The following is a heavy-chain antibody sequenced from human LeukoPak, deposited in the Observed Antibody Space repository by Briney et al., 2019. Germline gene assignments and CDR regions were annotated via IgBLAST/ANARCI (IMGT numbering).Heavy chain of an antibody. CDR2: INPNSGGT. D-gene: IGHD2-21*02. J-gene: IGHJ4*02. CDR3: ARDLEAYCGGDCPFDY. V-gene: IGHV1-2*02. Sequence: ASVKVSCKASGYTFTGHYMHWVRQAPGQGLEWMGWINPNSGGTNYAQKFQGRVTMTRDTSISTAYMELSRLRSDDMAVYYCARDLEAYCGGDCPFDYWGQGTLVTVSS. CDR1: GYTFTGHY.